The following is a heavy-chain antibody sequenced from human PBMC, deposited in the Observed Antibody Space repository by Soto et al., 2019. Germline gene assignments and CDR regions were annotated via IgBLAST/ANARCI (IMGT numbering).Heavy chain of an antibody. CDR1: GGTFSSYA. V-gene: IGHV1-69*13. CDR3: ARDRELYFVSAFDI. D-gene: IGHD3-10*02. J-gene: IGHJ3*02. Sequence: ASVKVSCKASGGTFSSYAISWVRQAPGQGLEWMGGIIPIFGTANYAQKFQGRVTITADESTSTAYMELSSLRSEDTAVYYCARDRELYFVSAFDIWGQGTMVTVSS. CDR2: IIPIFGTA.